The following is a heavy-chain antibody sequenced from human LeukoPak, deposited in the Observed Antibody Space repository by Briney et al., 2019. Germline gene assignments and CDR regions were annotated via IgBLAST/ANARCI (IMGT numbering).Heavy chain of an antibody. Sequence: PGGSLRLSCAASGFTFSSYAMQWVRQAPGKGLEWVAVISYDGSNKYYADSVKGRFTISRDNSKNTLYLQMNSLRAEDTAVYYCARDSLIVVVPAFDYWGQGTLVTVSS. J-gene: IGHJ4*02. D-gene: IGHD2-2*01. CDR2: ISYDGSNK. CDR3: ARDSLIVVVPAFDY. CDR1: GFTFSSYA. V-gene: IGHV3-30*04.